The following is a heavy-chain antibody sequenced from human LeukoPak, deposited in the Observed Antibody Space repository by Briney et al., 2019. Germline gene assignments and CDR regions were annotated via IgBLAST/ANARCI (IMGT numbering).Heavy chain of an antibody. D-gene: IGHD3-10*01. Sequence: ASVKVSCKASGYTFTGYYMHWVRQAPGQGLEWMGWINPNSGGTNYAQKFQGRVTMTGDTSISTAYMELSRLRSDDTAVYYCARDELWFGEHYGMDVWGQGTTVTVSS. CDR3: ARDELWFGEHYGMDV. J-gene: IGHJ6*02. CDR2: INPNSGGT. CDR1: GYTFTGYY. V-gene: IGHV1-2*02.